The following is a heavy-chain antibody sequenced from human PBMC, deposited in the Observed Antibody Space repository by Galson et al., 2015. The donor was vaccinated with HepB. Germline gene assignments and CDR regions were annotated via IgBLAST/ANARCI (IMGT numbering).Heavy chain of an antibody. CDR3: ARVVSVYGSGIPYYFDY. J-gene: IGHJ4*02. D-gene: IGHD3-10*01. Sequence: SLRLSCAASGFTFSDYYMSWIRQAPGKGLEWVSYISSSSSYTNYADSVKGRFTISRDNAKNSLYLQMNSLRAEDTAVYYCARVVSVYGSGIPYYFDYWGQGTLVTASS. V-gene: IGHV3-11*06. CDR2: ISSSSSYT. CDR1: GFTFSDYY.